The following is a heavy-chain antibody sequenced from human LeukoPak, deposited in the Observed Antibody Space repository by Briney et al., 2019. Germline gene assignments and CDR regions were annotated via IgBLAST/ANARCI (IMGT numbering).Heavy chain of an antibody. CDR2: INHSGST. CDR1: GGSISSGDYY. CDR3: ALHSLWQVPPYNWFDP. V-gene: IGHV4-30-4*08. Sequence: PSQTPSLTCTVSGGSISSGDYYWSWIRQPPGKGLEWIGEINHSGSTNYNPSLKSRVTISVDTSKNQFSLKLSSVTAADTAVYYCALHSLWQVPPYNWFDPWGQGTLVTVSS. J-gene: IGHJ5*02. D-gene: IGHD3-16*01.